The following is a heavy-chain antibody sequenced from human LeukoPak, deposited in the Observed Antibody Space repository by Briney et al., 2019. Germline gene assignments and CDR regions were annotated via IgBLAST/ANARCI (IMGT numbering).Heavy chain of an antibody. J-gene: IGHJ5*02. D-gene: IGHD1-7*01. CDR1: GYFISSGYY. CDR3: ASITGTTSSWFDP. Sequence: SETLSLTCAVSGYFISSGYYRGWIRQTPGKGLEWIGSIHHSGFTNYNPSLKSRVTISVDTSKNQFSLKLSSVTAADTAVYYCASITGTTSSWFDPWGQGTLVTVSS. V-gene: IGHV4-38-2*01. CDR2: IHHSGFT.